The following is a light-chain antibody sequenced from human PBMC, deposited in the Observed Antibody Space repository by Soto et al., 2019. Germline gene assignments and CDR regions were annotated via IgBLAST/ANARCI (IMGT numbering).Light chain of an antibody. Sequence: ESGLTQSPGTPSLSPGERATLSFSASRSVNNKYLAWYQQKPGQAPRLLIYGASTRATGIPARFSGSGSGTEFTLTISSLQPDDFATYYCQQYNRYSFGQGTKVDIK. J-gene: IGKJ1*01. V-gene: IGKV3-20*01. CDR3: QQYNRYS. CDR2: GAS. CDR1: RSVNNKY.